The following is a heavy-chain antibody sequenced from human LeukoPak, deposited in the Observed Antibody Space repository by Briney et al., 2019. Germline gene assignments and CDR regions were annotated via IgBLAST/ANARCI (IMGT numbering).Heavy chain of an antibody. V-gene: IGHV4-34*01. Sequence: KPSETLSLTCAVYGGSFSGYYWSWIRQPPGKGLEWIGEINHSGSTNYNPSLKSRVTISVDTSKNQFSLKLSSVTAADTAVYYCARGRKVPYYDSSGYYGYWGQGTLVTVCS. CDR2: INHSGST. D-gene: IGHD3-22*01. CDR1: GGSFSGYY. J-gene: IGHJ4*02. CDR3: ARGRKVPYYDSSGYYGY.